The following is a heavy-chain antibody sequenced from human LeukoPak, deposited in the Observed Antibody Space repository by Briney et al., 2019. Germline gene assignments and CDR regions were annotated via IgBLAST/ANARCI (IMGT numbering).Heavy chain of an antibody. CDR3: AKGTMIVVAVGDYSDY. Sequence: QPGRSLRLSCAASGFTLEDYARHWVRQAPGKGLEWVSGISWNSVNIGYADSVKGRFTISRDNAKNSLYLQMNSLRAEDMALYYCAKGTMIVVAVGDYSDYWGQGTLVTVSS. J-gene: IGHJ4*02. D-gene: IGHD3-22*01. CDR2: ISWNSVNI. V-gene: IGHV3-9*03. CDR1: GFTLEDYA.